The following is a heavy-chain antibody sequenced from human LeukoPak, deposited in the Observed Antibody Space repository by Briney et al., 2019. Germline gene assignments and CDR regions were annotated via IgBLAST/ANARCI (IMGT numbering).Heavy chain of an antibody. J-gene: IGHJ4*02. Sequence: GESLKISCKGSGYSLTSYWIGWVRQLPGKGLEWMGIIYPGDSDTRYSPSFQGQVTISADKSISTAYLQWSSLKASDTAMYYCARHYDSSGYSNWGQGTLVTVSS. CDR3: ARHYDSSGYSN. CDR1: GYSLTSYW. D-gene: IGHD3-22*01. CDR2: IYPGDSDT. V-gene: IGHV5-51*01.